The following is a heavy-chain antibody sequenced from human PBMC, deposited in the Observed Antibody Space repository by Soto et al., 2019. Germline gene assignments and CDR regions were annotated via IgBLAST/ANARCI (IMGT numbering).Heavy chain of an antibody. J-gene: IGHJ4*02. Sequence: ASVKVSCKASGGTFSSYTISWVRQAPGQGLEWMGRIIPILGIANYAQKFQGRVTITADKSTSTAYMELSSLRAEDTAVYYCARSGYSYGPFDYWGQGTLVTVSS. CDR2: IIPILGIA. D-gene: IGHD5-18*01. CDR3: ARSGYSYGPFDY. V-gene: IGHV1-69*02. CDR1: GGTFSSYT.